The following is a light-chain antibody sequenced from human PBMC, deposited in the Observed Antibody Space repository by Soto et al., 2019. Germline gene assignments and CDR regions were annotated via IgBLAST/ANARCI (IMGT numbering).Light chain of an antibody. CDR1: QSVTSNF. Sequence: EIVLTQSPGTLSLSPGETATLSCRASQSVTSNFLAWFQQKPGQAPRLLIDRASRRATGVPDRFSGGGSGSDFTLTISRLEPEDFVVYYCQHYGSSPWTFGQGTKVDIK. J-gene: IGKJ1*01. CDR3: QHYGSSPWT. V-gene: IGKV3-20*01. CDR2: RAS.